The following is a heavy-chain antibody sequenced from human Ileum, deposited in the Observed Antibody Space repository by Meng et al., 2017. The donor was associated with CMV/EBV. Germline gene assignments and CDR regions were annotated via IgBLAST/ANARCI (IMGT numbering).Heavy chain of an antibody. CDR3: AREGSGWSFDY. CDR1: GFTLSSSV. CDR2: IYSGGKT. V-gene: IGHV3-23*03. Sequence: LSCAAAGFTLSSSVMNWVRQTPGRGLEWVSVIYSGGKTYYGDSVNGRFTISRDNSKNTLYLQMNSLRAEDTAVYYCAREGSGWSFDYWGQGTLVTVSS. D-gene: IGHD6-19*01. J-gene: IGHJ4*02.